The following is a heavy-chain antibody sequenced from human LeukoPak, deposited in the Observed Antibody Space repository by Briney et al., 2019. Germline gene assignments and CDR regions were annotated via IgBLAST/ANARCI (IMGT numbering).Heavy chain of an antibody. J-gene: IGHJ5*02. CDR1: GYTFTGYY. CDR2: INPNSGGT. Sequence: ASVKVSCKASGYTFTGYYMHWVRQAPGQGLEWMGWINPNSGGTNYAQKFQGRVTMTRDTSISTTYKELSRLRSDDTAVYYCARTIYSNYWFDPWGQGTLVTVSS. V-gene: IGHV1-2*02. CDR3: ARTIYSNYWFDP. D-gene: IGHD4-11*01.